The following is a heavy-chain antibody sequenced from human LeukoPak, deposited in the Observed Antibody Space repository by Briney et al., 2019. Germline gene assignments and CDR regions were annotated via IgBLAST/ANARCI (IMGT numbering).Heavy chain of an antibody. CDR2: FWYDGTNK. Sequence: RSGRSLRLSCAASDLSFSSYGMHWVRRAPGKGLQWVASFWYDGTNKYHADSVKGRFTISRDNSQSTLYLQMNSLRAEDTAVYYCARARNNYDSSGFSALDYWGQGTLVTVSS. J-gene: IGHJ4*02. V-gene: IGHV3-33*01. CDR3: ARARNNYDSSGFSALDY. CDR1: DLSFSSYG. D-gene: IGHD3-22*01.